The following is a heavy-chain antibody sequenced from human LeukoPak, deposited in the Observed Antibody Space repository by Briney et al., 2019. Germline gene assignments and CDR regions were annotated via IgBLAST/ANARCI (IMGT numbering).Heavy chain of an antibody. CDR3: ARDYCSSTSCHAAKNWFDP. J-gene: IGHJ5*02. CDR1: GGSISGYY. D-gene: IGHD2-2*01. Sequence: PSETLSLTCTVSGGSISGYYWSWIRQPPGKGLEWIGSIYFSGSTNYNPSLKSRVTISVDTSKKQFSLKLISLTAADTAKYYCARDYCSSTSCHAAKNWFDPWGQGTLVTVSS. V-gene: IGHV4-59*01. CDR2: IYFSGST.